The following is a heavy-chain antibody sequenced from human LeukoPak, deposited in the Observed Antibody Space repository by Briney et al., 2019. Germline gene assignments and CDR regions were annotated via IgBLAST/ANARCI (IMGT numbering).Heavy chain of an antibody. CDR1: GGTFSSYA. CDR2: INPNSGGT. V-gene: IGHV1-2*02. CDR3: ARLGGDYGWFDP. J-gene: IGHJ5*02. D-gene: IGHD4-17*01. Sequence: ASVKVSCKASGGTFSSYAISWVRQAPGQGLEWMGWINPNSGGTNYAQKFQGRVTMTRDTSISTAYMELSRLRSDDTAVYYCARLGGDYGWFDPWGQGTLVTVSS.